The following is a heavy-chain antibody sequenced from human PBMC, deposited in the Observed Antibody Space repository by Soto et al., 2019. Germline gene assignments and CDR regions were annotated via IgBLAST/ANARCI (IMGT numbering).Heavy chain of an antibody. CDR1: GGSFSGYY. CDR2: INHSGST. J-gene: IGHJ4*02. Sequence: SETLSLTCAVYGGSFSGYYWSWIRQPPGKGLEWIGEINHSGSTNYNPSLKSRVTISVDTSKNQFSLKLSSVTAADTAVYYCARGSSKDYYGYWGQGTLVTVSS. V-gene: IGHV4-34*01. CDR3: ARGSSKDYYGY.